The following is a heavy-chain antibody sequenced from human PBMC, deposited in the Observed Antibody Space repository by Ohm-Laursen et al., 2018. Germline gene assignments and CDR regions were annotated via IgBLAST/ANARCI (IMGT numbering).Heavy chain of an antibody. D-gene: IGHD4-17*01. V-gene: IGHV3-30*18. CDR2: ISNDGSNE. J-gene: IGHJ4*02. Sequence: SLRLSCAASGFTFTNYAMHWVRQAPGKGLEWVAVISNDGSNEYYADSVKGRFTISRDNSMNTVYLQMNSLRAEDTALYYCAKGYYGVPVDSWGQGTLVTVSS. CDR3: AKGYYGVPVDS. CDR1: GFTFTNYA.